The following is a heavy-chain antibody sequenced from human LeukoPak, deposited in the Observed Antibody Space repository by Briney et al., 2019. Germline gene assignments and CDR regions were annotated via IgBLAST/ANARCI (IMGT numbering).Heavy chain of an antibody. V-gene: IGHV3-21*04. D-gene: IGHD4-11*01. CDR2: ISSSSSYI. CDR1: GFTFSSYS. Sequence: PGGSLRLSCAASGFTFSSYSMNWVRQAPGKGLEWVSSISSSSSYIYYADSVKGRFTISRDNSKNTLYLQMNSLRAEDTAVYYCAKGLEAVTPGVIDYWGQGTLVTVSS. J-gene: IGHJ4*02. CDR3: AKGLEAVTPGVIDY.